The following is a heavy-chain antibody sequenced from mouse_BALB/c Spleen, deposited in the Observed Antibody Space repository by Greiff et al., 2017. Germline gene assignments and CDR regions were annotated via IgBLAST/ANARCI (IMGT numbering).Heavy chain of an antibody. J-gene: IGHJ2*01. CDR2: INPSTGYT. CDR1: GYTFTSYW. CDR3: ASTVVSPYFDY. Sequence: VQLQQSGAELAKPGASVKMSCKASGYTFTSYWMHWVKQRPGQGLEWIGYINPSTGYTEYNQKFKDKATLTADKSSSTAYMQLSSLTSEDSAVYYCASTVVSPYFDYWGQGTTLTVSS. D-gene: IGHD1-1*01. V-gene: IGHV1-7*01.